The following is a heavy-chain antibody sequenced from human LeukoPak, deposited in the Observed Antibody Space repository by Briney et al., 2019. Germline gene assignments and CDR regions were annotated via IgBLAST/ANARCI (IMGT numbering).Heavy chain of an antibody. Sequence: SETLSLTCTVSGYSISSGYYWGWIRQPPGKGLEWIGSIYHSGSTYYNPSLKSRVTISVDTSKNQFSLKLSSVTAADTAVYYCARERRGWFDPWGQGTLVTVSS. J-gene: IGHJ5*02. CDR2: IYHSGST. V-gene: IGHV4-38-2*02. CDR3: ARERRGWFDP. CDR1: GYSISSGYY.